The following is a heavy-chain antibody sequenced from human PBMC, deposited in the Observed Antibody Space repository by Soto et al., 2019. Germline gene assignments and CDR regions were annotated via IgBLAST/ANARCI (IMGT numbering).Heavy chain of an antibody. CDR1: GFTVSSNY. V-gene: IGHV3-66*01. J-gene: IGHJ5*02. CDR2: IYSGGST. D-gene: IGHD3-10*01. CDR3: ARELYYYGSGSYYSWFDP. Sequence: EVQLVESGGGLVQPGGSLRLSCAASGFTVSSNYMSWVRQAPGKGLEWVSVIYSGGSTYYADSVKGRFTISRDNSKNTLYLQMNSLRAEDTAVYYGARELYYYGSGSYYSWFDPWGQGTLVTVSS.